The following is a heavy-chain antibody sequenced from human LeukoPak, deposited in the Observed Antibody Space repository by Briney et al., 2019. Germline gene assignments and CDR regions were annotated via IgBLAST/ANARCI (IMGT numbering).Heavy chain of an antibody. CDR1: GYTFTDYY. CDR3: AGLNSGYDYFDY. D-gene: IGHD5-12*01. CDR2: INPDSGGT. Sequence: ASVKVSCKASGYTFTDYYMHWVRQAPGQGLEWMGWINPDSGGTNYAQKFQGRVTVTRDTSISTAYMELSRLTSDDTAVYYCAGLNSGYDYFDYWGQGTLVTVSS. J-gene: IGHJ4*02. V-gene: IGHV1-2*02.